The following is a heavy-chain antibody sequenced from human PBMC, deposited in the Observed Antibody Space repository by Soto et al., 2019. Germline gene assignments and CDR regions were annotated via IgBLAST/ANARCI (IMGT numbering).Heavy chain of an antibody. CDR2: LSGSSSYS. Sequence: EVQLVQSGGGLVKPGGSLRLACATSGFTFHNYCMSWVRQAPGKGLEWVSSLSGSSSYSYTAESVKGRFTMSGHTADNSLYLQMNNLRGADTAVYYWARDLRGGARPTVFQFWCQGVLVSVS. J-gene: IGHJ4*02. CDR3: ARDLRGGARPTVFQF. V-gene: IGHV3-21*01. D-gene: IGHD3-10*01. CDR1: GFTFHNYC.